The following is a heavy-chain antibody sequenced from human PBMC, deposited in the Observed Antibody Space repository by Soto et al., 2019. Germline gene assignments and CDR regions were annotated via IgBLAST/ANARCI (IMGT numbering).Heavy chain of an antibody. CDR2: VYATGTS. CDR3: ARVMAAMQNWLDP. CDR1: GGSMSKFY. J-gene: IGHJ5*02. V-gene: IGHV4-4*07. D-gene: IGHD2-2*01. Sequence: PSETLSLTCSVSGGSMSKFYWSWIRKTAGKGLEWMGRVYATGTSDYNPSLRSRIAMSVDISKKTFSLRLRSVTAADTGVYYCARVMAAMQNWLDPWGQGTLVTVSS.